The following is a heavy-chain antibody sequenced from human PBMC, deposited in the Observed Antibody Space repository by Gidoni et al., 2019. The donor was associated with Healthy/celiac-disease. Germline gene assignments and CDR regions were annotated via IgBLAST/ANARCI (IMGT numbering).Heavy chain of an antibody. D-gene: IGHD2-2*02. CDR2: INPRCGST. V-gene: IGHV1-46*01. CDR3: ARGAVPAAIEYDGMDV. Sequence: QVQLVQSGAEVQKPGASVKVSCKASGYTFTSYYMHWVRQAPGQGLEWMGIINPRCGSTSYAQKFQGRVTMTRDTSTSTVYMELSSLRSEDTAVYYCARGAVPAAIEYDGMDVWGQGTTVTVSS. J-gene: IGHJ6*02. CDR1: GYTFTSYY.